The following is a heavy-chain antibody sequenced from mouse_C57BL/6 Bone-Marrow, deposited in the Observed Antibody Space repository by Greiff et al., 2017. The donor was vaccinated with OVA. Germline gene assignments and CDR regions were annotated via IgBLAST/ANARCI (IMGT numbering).Heavy chain of an antibody. Sequence: VQLHQPGAELVKPGASVKLSCKASGYTFPSYWMHWVKQRPGRGLEWIGRIDPNSGGTKYNEKFKSKATLTVDKPSSPAYMQLSSLTSEDSAVYYCARGAYSNYVSWFAYWGQGTLVTVSA. J-gene: IGHJ3*01. V-gene: IGHV1-72*01. CDR2: IDPNSGGT. D-gene: IGHD2-5*01. CDR1: GYTFPSYW. CDR3: ARGAYSNYVSWFAY.